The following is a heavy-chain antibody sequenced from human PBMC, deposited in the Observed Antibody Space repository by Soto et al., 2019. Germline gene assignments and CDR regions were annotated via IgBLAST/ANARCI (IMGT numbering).Heavy chain of an antibody. CDR2: IRSKAYGGTT. V-gene: IGHV3-49*03. J-gene: IGHJ6*03. CDR3: TRNGGVVSDFWSGYWASDYYYYMDV. CDR1: GFTFGDYA. Sequence: PGGSLRLSCTASGFTFGDYAMSWFRQAPGKGLEWVGFIRSKAYGGTTEYAASVKGRFTISRDDSKSIAYLQMNSLKTEDTAVYYCTRNGGVVSDFWSGYWASDYYYYMDVWGKGTTVTVSS. D-gene: IGHD3-3*01.